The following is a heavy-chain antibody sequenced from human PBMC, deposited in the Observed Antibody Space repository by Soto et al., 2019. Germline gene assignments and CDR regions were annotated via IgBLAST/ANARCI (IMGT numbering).Heavy chain of an antibody. D-gene: IGHD4-17*01. V-gene: IGHV4-34*01. CDR3: VRLYDYGDYEAFDMDV. CDR2: INHSGST. J-gene: IGHJ6*03. CDR1: GGSFSGYY. Sequence: PSETLSLTCAVYGGSFSGYYWSWIRQPPGKGLEWIGEINHSGSTNYNPSLKSRVTISVDTSKNQFSLKLSFVTVADTVVYYCVRLYDYGDYEAFDMDVWGKGTTVTVSS.